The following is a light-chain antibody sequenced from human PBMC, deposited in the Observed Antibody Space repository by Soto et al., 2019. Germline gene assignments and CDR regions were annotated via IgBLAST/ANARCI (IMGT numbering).Light chain of an antibody. J-gene: IGLJ1*01. V-gene: IGLV2-11*01. CDR1: SSYIGPYDH. CDR3: SSYAGNYIYV. CDR2: AVS. Sequence: QSAQTQPRTVSGSPGQSVTISCTRTSSYIGPYDHVAWYQQHPGKAPKLIIFAVSKRPSGVPDRFSGSKSGNTASLTISGLQAEDEADYYCSSYAGNYIYVFATGTKVTVL.